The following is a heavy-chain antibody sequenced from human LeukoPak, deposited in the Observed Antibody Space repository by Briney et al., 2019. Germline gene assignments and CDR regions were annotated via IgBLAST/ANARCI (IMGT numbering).Heavy chain of an antibody. V-gene: IGHV3-23*01. CDR2: IGGSGVTT. Sequence: PGGSLRLSCAASGFTFSSYAMNWVRQAPGKGLEWVSIIGGSGVTTHYADSVKGRFTISRDNSKNTLFLQMSSLRAEDTAVYYCAKKGGAAGQGTVDYWGQGTLVTVSS. CDR1: GFTFSSYA. D-gene: IGHD6-13*01. J-gene: IGHJ4*02. CDR3: AKKGGAAGQGTVDY.